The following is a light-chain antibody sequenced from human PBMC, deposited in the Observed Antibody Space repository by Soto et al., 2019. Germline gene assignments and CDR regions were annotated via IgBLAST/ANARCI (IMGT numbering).Light chain of an antibody. CDR2: RAF. V-gene: IGKV3-15*01. J-gene: IGKJ4*01. CDR1: LSAGSD. CDR3: QQYDNWPLT. Sequence: LSXVTLSLYRREXXXXXXXPSLSAGSDVAWSRQRXGQAPGLLICRAFXRAPGIPARFSGCGFGSDFTLAISRVEAEDVPVYYCQQYDNWPLTFGGRTKADIK.